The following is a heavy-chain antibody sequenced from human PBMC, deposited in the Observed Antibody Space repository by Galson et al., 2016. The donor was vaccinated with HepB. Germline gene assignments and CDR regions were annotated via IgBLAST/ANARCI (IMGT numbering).Heavy chain of an antibody. CDR1: SDSLTNSNYY. D-gene: IGHD4-23*01. CDR3: AKYWGSGGNRYFDL. J-gene: IGHJ2*01. V-gene: IGHV4-31*03. CDR2: IYYSGST. Sequence: TLSLTCTVSSDSLTNSNYYWTWVRQPPGKGLEWIGNIYYSGSTYYNPSLKSRITISVDTSKNQFSLKLSSVTAADTAVYYCAKYWGSGGNRYFDLWGRGTLVTVSS.